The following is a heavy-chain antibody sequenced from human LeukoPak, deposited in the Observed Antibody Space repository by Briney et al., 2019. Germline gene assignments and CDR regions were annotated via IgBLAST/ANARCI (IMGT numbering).Heavy chain of an antibody. CDR1: GYTFTSYY. J-gene: IGHJ4*02. CDR2: MNPNSGNT. V-gene: IGHV1-8*02. CDR3: ARGRGYSYGRIPFDY. D-gene: IGHD5-18*01. Sequence: GASVKVSCKASGYTFTSYYMHWVRQATGQGLEWMGRMNPNSGNTGYAQKFQGRVTMTRNTSISTAYMELSSLRCEDTAVYYCARGRGYSYGRIPFDYWGQGTLVTVSS.